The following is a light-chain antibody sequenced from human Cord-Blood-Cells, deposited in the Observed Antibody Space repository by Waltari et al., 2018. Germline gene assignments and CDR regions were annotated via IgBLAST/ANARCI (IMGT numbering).Light chain of an antibody. V-gene: IGLV3-19*01. Sequence: SSELTPDPAVSVALGQTVRLTCQGDSLRSYYASWYQHKPGQAPVLVIYGKNNRPSGIPDRFAGSSSGNTAALTSTGAQAEDEADYYCNSRDSSGNHLWVFGGGTKLTVL. J-gene: IGLJ3*02. CDR3: NSRDSSGNHLWV. CDR2: GKN. CDR1: SLRSYY.